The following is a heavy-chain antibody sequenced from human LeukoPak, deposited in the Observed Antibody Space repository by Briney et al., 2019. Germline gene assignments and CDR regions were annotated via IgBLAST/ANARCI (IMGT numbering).Heavy chain of an antibody. CDR2: SSWDGGST. CDR3: GTKGWSYFCSCSRSHYYYYYMDV. D-gene: IGHD3-22*01. V-gene: IGHV3-43*01. Sequence: PGGSLRLSCVPSVFTLDHYTLLWVRQAPGKGREWVSLSSWDGGSTYYPDSVKGRFTISRYNSINPLYLQMNIQRTEDTALYYCGTKGWSYFCSCSRSHYYYYYMDVWGKGTTVTVSS. CDR1: VFTLDHYT. J-gene: IGHJ6*03.